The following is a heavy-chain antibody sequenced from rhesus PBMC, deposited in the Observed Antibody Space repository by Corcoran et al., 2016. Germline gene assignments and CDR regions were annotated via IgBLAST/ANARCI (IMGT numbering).Heavy chain of an antibody. D-gene: IGHD1-20*01. J-gene: IGHJ5-1*01. V-gene: IGHV4-99*01. Sequence: QVQLQESGPGLVKPSETLSLTCAFSGYSISRGSSAGWFRPSPGKGLEYIGCISGSSGSTYYNPSLKSRVTISKDTSKNQFSLKLSSVTAADTAVYYCARQYSWNNFRFDVWGPGVLVTVSS. CDR1: GYSISRGSS. CDR2: ISGSSGST. CDR3: ARQYSWNNFRFDV.